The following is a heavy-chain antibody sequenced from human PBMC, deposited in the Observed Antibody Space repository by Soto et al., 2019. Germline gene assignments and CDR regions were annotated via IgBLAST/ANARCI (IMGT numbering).Heavy chain of an antibody. V-gene: IGHV1-69*18. Sequence: QVQLVQSGAEVKKPGSSVKVSCKASGDTFSSYAISWVRQAPGKGLEWMGKISPTFGRTNYAQKFQGRLSISADDSTSTAYMELTSLESEDTAVYYCAKDEGRFLRNYFNYGIDVWGLGTTVTVSS. D-gene: IGHD3-3*01. CDR2: ISPTFGRT. CDR3: AKDEGRFLRNYFNYGIDV. CDR1: GDTFSSYA. J-gene: IGHJ6*02.